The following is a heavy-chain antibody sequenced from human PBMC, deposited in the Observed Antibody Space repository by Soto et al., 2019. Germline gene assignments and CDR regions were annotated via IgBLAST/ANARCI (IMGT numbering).Heavy chain of an antibody. V-gene: IGHV4-31*03. J-gene: IGHJ4*02. CDR3: ARGLSVTLFDH. CDR2: IYYSGST. CDR1: GGSISTGGYY. Sequence: QVQLQESGPGLVKPSQTLSLTCTVSGGSISTGGYYWTWIRQHPGKGLEWIGYIYYSGSTYYNPSRKSRVTISVDTSKNQFSLKLSSVTAADTAVYYCARGLSVTLFDHWGQGTLVTVSS. D-gene: IGHD4-17*01.